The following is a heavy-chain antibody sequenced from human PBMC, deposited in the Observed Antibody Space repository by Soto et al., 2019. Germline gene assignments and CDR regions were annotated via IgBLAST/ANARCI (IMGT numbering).Heavy chain of an antibody. J-gene: IGHJ4*02. Sequence: GGSLRLSCAASGFTFKNYDMHWVRQAPGKGLEWVAVIRSDGTVRNYADSVKGRFTVSRDNSKSILYLEMNSLRAEDTALYYCASKTIDDFDYWGQGTLVTVSS. CDR3: ASKTIDDFDY. CDR2: IRSDGTVR. D-gene: IGHD3-3*01. CDR1: GFTFKNYD. V-gene: IGHV3-33*01.